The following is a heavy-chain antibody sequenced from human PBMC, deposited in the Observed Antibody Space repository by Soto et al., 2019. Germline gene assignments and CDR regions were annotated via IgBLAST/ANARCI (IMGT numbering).Heavy chain of an antibody. CDR3: ARVPYYYDSSGYRRGYYFDY. J-gene: IGHJ4*02. Sequence: GGSLRLSCAASGFAFSSYSMNWVRQAPGKGLEWFSSISSSSRYIYYADSVKGRFTISRDNAKNSLYLQMNSLRAEDTAVYYCARVPYYYDSSGYRRGYYFDYWGQGTLVTVSS. CDR2: ISSSSRYI. D-gene: IGHD3-22*01. CDR1: GFAFSSYS. V-gene: IGHV3-21*01.